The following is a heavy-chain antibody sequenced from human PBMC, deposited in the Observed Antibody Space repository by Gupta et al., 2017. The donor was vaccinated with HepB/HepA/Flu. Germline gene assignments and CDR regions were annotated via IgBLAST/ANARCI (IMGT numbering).Heavy chain of an antibody. CDR2: ISYDGSNK. J-gene: IGHJ6*02. CDR1: GFTFSSYG. V-gene: IGHV3-30*18. D-gene: IGHD3-3*01. CDR3: AKERRDYDFWSGSNYYYYYYGMDV. Sequence: QVQLVESGGGVVQPGRSLRLSCAASGFTFSSYGMHWVRQAPGKGLEWVAVISYDGSNKYYADSVKGRFTISRDKSKNTLYLQMNSLRAEDTAVYYCAKERRDYDFWSGSNYYYYYYGMDVWGQGTTVTVSS.